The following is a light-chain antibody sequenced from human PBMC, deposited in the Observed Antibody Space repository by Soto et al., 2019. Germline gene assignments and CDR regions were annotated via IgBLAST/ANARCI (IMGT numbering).Light chain of an antibody. V-gene: IGLV1-44*01. J-gene: IGLJ3*02. CDR3: AAWDDSLSGQV. CDR1: SSNFGGNT. CDR2: NNN. Sequence: QSVLTQPPSASGTPGQRVIISCSGSSSNFGGNTANWYQQFPGTAPKVLIFNNNQRPSGVPDRFSGSKSGTSASLAISGLRSGDEADYHCAAWDDSLSGQVFGGGTKLTVL.